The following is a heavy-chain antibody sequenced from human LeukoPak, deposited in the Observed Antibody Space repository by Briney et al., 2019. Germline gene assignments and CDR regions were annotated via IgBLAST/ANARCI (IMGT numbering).Heavy chain of an antibody. J-gene: IGHJ4*02. D-gene: IGHD6-19*01. CDR1: GYSFTSYW. V-gene: IGHV5-51*01. CDR3: AREVRRGGWWYYFDY. Sequence: GESLKISCKGSGYSFTSYWIGWVRQMPGKGLEWMGIIYPGDSDTRYSPSFQGQVTISADKSISTAYLQWSSLKASDTAMYYCAREVRRGGWWYYFDYWGQGTLVTVSS. CDR2: IYPGDSDT.